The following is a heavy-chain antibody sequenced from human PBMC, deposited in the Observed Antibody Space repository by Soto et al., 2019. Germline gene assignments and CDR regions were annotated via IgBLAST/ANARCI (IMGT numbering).Heavy chain of an antibody. D-gene: IGHD1-26*01. CDR1: GFTFSNYA. CDR3: AKVKTPEPYFYYYGMDV. CDR2: TSHDGSNK. J-gene: IGHJ6*02. Sequence: PGGSLRLSCAASGFTFSNYAMHWVRQAPGKGLEWVAVTSHDGSNKYYADSVKGRFTISRDNPKNTLYLQMNNLRAEDTAVYYCAKVKTPEPYFYYYGMDVWGQGTTVTVSS. V-gene: IGHV3-30*18.